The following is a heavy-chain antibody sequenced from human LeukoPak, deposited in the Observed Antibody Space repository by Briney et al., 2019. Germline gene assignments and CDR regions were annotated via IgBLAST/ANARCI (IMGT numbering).Heavy chain of an antibody. CDR1: GGSISSSSYY. V-gene: IGHV4-39*07. Sequence: SETLSLTCTVSGGSISSSSYYWGWIRQPPGKGLEWIGSIYYSGSTYYNPSLKSRVTISVDTSKNQFSLKLSSVTAADTAVYYCARDFRGSSSWYRGGFDYWGREPWSPSPQ. J-gene: IGHJ4*02. D-gene: IGHD6-13*01. CDR3: ARDFRGSSSWYRGGFDY. CDR2: IYYSGST.